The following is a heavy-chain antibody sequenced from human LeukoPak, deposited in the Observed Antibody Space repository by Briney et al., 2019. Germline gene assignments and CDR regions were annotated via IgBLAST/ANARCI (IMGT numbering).Heavy chain of an antibody. V-gene: IGHV4-31*03. D-gene: IGHD3-9*01. CDR2: IYYSGST. CDR3: ARAPGILTGYTSHYYYGMDV. Sequence: SQTLSLTCTVSGGSISSGGYYWSWIRQHPGQGLEWIGYIYYSGSTYYNPSLKSRVTISVDTSKNQFSLKLSSVTAADTAVYYCARAPGILTGYTSHYYYGMDVWGQGTTVTVSS. CDR1: GGSISSGGYY. J-gene: IGHJ6*02.